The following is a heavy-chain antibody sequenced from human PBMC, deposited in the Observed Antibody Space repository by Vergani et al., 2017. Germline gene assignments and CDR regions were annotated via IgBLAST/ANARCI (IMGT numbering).Heavy chain of an antibody. CDR1: GGSISSYY. D-gene: IGHD3-9*01. CDR2: IYTSGST. J-gene: IGHJ3*02. Sequence: QVQLQESGPGLVKPSETLSLTCTVSGGSISSYYWSWIRPPAGKGLEWIGRIYTSGSTNYNPSLKSRVTMSVDTSKNQISLKLSSVTAADTAVYYCARDPGGDFDGLLRAHDDCDIWGQGTMVTVSS. CDR3: ARDPGGDFDGLLRAHDDCDI. V-gene: IGHV4-4*07.